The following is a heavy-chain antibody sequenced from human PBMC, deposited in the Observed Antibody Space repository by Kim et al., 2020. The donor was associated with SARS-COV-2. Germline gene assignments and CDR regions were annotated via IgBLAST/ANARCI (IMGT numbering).Heavy chain of an antibody. CDR2: IYYSGST. D-gene: IGHD6-13*01. Sequence: SETQSLTCTVSGGSISSYYWSWIRQPPGKGLEWIGYIYYSGSTNYNPSLKSRVTISVDTSKNQFSLKLSSVTAADTAVYYCASLIAAAGTGDYWGQGTLVTVSS. J-gene: IGHJ4*02. V-gene: IGHV4-59*13. CDR1: GGSISSYY. CDR3: ASLIAAAGTGDY.